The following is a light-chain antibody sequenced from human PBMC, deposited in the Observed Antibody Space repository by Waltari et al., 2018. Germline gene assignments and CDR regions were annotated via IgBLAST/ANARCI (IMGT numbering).Light chain of an antibody. J-gene: IGKJ4*01. CDR1: QSVSSNS. CDR2: GAS. Sequence: EIVLTQSPGTLSLSPGERATLSCRASQSVSSNSLAWYKQKYGQAPRLLIYGASSRATGIPDRFSGSGSGTDFTLTISRLEPEDFAVYYCQQHGNSPSPTFGGGTKVEIK. V-gene: IGKV3-20*01. CDR3: QQHGNSPSPT.